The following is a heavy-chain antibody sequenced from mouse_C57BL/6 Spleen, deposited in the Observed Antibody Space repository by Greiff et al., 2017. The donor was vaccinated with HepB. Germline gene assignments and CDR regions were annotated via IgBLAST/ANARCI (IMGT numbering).Heavy chain of an antibody. Sequence: VQLQQSGPELVKPGASVKISCKASGYAFSSSWMNWVKQRPGKGLEWIGRIYPGDGDTNYNGKFKGKATLTADKSSSTAYMQLSSLTSEDSAVYFCARGGHLRLRGFAYWGQGTLVTVSA. CDR2: IYPGDGDT. CDR1: GYAFSSSW. CDR3: ARGGHLRLRGFAY. V-gene: IGHV1-82*01. J-gene: IGHJ3*01. D-gene: IGHD3-2*02.